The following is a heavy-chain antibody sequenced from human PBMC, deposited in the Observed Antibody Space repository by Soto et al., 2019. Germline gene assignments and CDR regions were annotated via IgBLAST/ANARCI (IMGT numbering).Heavy chain of an antibody. V-gene: IGHV3-23*01. Sequence: GGSLRLSCAASGFTFSSYAMGWVRQGPGKGLEWVAVVSIGGSTHYADSVRGRFTISRDKSKNTLSLQMNSLTAEDTAVYFCAKRRGAGGHFDYWGQGALVTVSS. CDR2: VSIGGST. J-gene: IGHJ4*02. CDR3: AKRRGAGGHFDY. D-gene: IGHD2-15*01. CDR1: GFTFSSYA.